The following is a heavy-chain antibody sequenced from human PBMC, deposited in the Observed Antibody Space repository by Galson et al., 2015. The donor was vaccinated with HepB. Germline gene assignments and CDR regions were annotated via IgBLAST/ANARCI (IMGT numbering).Heavy chain of an antibody. CDR1: GFTFSNAW. CDR3: ARVREKGSLDY. V-gene: IGHV3-15*01. J-gene: IGHJ4*02. D-gene: IGHD1-26*01. Sequence: SLRLSCAASGFTFSNAWMSWVRQAPGEGLEWVGRIKSKTDGGTTDYAAPVKGRFTISRDDSKNTLYLQMNSLRAEDTAVYYCARVREKGSLDYWGQGTLVTVSS. CDR2: IKSKTDGGTT.